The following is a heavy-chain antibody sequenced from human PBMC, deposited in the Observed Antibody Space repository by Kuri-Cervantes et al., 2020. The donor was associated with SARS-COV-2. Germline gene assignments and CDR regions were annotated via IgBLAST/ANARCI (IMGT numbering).Heavy chain of an antibody. V-gene: IGHV4-39*01. J-gene: IGHJ4*02. Sequence: GSLRLSCTVSGGSISSSLYYRGWILQPPGKGLEWIGSIYYSGSTYYNPSLNSRVTISVDTSKNQFSLKLTSVTAADTDVYYCVRVACSAGTCYRRSFDYWGRGTLVTVSS. D-gene: IGHD2-15*01. CDR1: GGSISSSLYY. CDR3: VRVACSAGTCYRRSFDY. CDR2: IYYSGST.